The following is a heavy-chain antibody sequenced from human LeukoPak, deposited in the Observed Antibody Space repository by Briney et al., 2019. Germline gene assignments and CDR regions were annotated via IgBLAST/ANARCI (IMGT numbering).Heavy chain of an antibody. CDR2: IRYDGSNK. CDR3: AKASDYDILTGYYYYYYYMDV. Sequence: GGSLRLSCAASGFTFSSYGMHWVRQAPGKGLEWVAFIRYDGSNKYYADSVKGRFTISRDNSKNTLYLQMNSLRAEDTAVYYCAKASDYDILTGYYYYYYYMDVWGKGTTVTVSS. V-gene: IGHV3-30*02. D-gene: IGHD3-9*01. CDR1: GFTFSSYG. J-gene: IGHJ6*03.